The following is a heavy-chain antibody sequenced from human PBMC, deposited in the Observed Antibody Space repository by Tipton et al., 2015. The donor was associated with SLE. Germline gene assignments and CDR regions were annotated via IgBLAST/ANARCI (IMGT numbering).Heavy chain of an antibody. J-gene: IGHJ4*02. CDR1: GFTVSSNY. CDR3: ARVVAYVIDY. CDR2: IYSGGST. V-gene: IGHV3-66*01. D-gene: IGHD3-10*02. Sequence: SLRLSCAASGFTVSSNYMSWVHQAPGKGLEWVSVIYSGGSTFYADSVKGRFTISRDNSKNSLYLQMNSLRAEDTAVYYCARVVAYVIDYWGQGTLVTVSS.